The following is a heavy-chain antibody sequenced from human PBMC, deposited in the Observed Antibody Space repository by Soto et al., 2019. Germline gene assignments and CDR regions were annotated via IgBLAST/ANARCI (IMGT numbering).Heavy chain of an antibody. CDR3: ARVGHYDFWSGYYRTHWFDH. D-gene: IGHD3-3*01. J-gene: IGHJ5*02. CDR1: GGSISSGDYY. CDR2: IYYSGST. Sequence: PSETLSLTCTVSGGSISSGDYYWSWIRQPPGKGLEWIGYIYYSGSTYYNPSLKSRVTISVDTSKNQFSLKLSSVTAADTAVYYCARVGHYDFWSGYYRTHWFDHWGQGTLVTVSS. V-gene: IGHV4-30-4*01.